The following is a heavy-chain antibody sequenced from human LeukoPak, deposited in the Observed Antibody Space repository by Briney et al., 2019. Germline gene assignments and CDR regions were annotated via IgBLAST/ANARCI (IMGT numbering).Heavy chain of an antibody. CDR3: ARDQGCSGTSCSAYFDC. J-gene: IGHJ4*02. Sequence: PGGSLRLSCSASGFTFSTYWMSWVRQAPGKGLEWVANMRRDGNEIYYLDSVRGRFTISRDNAKNSLYLQMNSLRAEDTAVYYCARDQGCSGTSCSAYFDCWGQGTLVTVSS. CDR1: GFTFSTYW. CDR2: MRRDGNEI. D-gene: IGHD2-2*01. V-gene: IGHV3-7*01.